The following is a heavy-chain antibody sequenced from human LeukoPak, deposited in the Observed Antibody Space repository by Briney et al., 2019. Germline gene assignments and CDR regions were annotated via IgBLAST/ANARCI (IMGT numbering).Heavy chain of an antibody. CDR1: GFTFSSYG. V-gene: IGHV3-30*02. CDR3: AKDLAAPFIDY. J-gene: IGHJ4*02. Sequence: GGSLRLSCAASGFTFSSYGMHWVRQAPGKGLEWVAFIRYDGSNKYYADSVKGRFTISRDNSKNTLYLQMNSLRAEDTAVYYCAKDLAAPFIDYWGQGTLVTVSS. D-gene: IGHD6-25*01. CDR2: IRYDGSNK.